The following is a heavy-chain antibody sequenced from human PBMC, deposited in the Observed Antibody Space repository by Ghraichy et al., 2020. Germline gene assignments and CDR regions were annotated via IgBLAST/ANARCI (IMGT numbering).Heavy chain of an antibody. Sequence: SETLSLTCIVSGNSITSSNYYWDWIRQPPGKGLEWIGSFYYIPNTNYNPSLKSRVTISGDTSKNQFSLELKSVTAADTAVYYCARRVRGSGWYWGTPDSWGQGTLVTVSS. CDR3: ARRVRGSGWYWGTPDS. V-gene: IGHV4-39*01. D-gene: IGHD6-19*01. CDR1: GNSITSSNYY. J-gene: IGHJ4*02. CDR2: FYYIPNT.